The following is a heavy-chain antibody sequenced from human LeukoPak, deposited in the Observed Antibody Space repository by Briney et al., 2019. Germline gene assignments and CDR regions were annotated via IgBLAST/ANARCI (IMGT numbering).Heavy chain of an antibody. CDR1: GGSISSGGYY. Sequence: SETLSLTCTVSGGSISSGGYYWSWIRQPPGEGLEWIGYIYYSGSTYYHPSLKSRVTISLDTSKNQFSLKLSSVTAADTAVYYCARVTTVTTSFHFDYWGQGTLVSVSS. J-gene: IGHJ4*02. CDR3: ARVTTVTTSFHFDY. CDR2: IYYSGST. D-gene: IGHD4-17*01. V-gene: IGHV4-30-4*01.